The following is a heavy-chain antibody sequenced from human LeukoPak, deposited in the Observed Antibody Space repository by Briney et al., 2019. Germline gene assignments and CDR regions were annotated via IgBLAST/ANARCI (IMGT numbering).Heavy chain of an antibody. J-gene: IGHJ4*02. Sequence: SETLSLTCTVSGGSVSSYYWSWIRQPPGKELEWIGYIYYSGRTNYKPSLKSRVTISLDTSKNQFSLKLTSVTAADTAVYYCASAYYDRSGYFYFLGQWGQGTLVSVSS. V-gene: IGHV4-59*02. CDR3: ASAYYDRSGYFYFLGQ. CDR1: GGSVSSYY. D-gene: IGHD3-22*01. CDR2: IYYSGRT.